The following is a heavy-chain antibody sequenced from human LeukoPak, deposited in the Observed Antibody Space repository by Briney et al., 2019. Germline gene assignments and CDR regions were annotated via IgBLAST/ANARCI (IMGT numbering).Heavy chain of an antibody. CDR3: TREYDFWSGYRYYYYYYYMDV. J-gene: IGHJ6*03. CDR1: GFTFSGSA. Sequence: GGSLRLSCAASGFTFSGSAMHWVRQASGKGLEWVGRIRSKANSYATAYAASVKGRFTISRDDSKNTAYLQMNSLKTEDTAVYYCTREYDFWSGYRYYYYYYYMDVWGKGTTVTVSS. D-gene: IGHD3-3*01. V-gene: IGHV3-73*01. CDR2: IRSKANSYAT.